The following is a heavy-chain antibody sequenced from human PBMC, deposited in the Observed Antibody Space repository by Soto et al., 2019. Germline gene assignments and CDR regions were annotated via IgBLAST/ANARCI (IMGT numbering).Heavy chain of an antibody. J-gene: IGHJ4*02. D-gene: IGHD3-16*01. V-gene: IGHV6-1*01. CDR2: TYYRSRWYN. CDR1: GYSVSGNSAA. Sequence: SQTLSLTCAISGYSVSGNSAAWNWIRQSPSRGLEWLGRTYYRSRWYNDYAVSVKSRITVTPDTSKNQFSLHLNSVAPEDTAVYYCPREFLYYVSRESYPDYWGKGSLVTV. CDR3: PREFLYYVSRESYPDY.